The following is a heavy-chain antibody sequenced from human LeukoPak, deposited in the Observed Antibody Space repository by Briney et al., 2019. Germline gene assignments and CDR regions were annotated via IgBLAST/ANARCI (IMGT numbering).Heavy chain of an antibody. Sequence: QSGGSLRLSCAASGFTFSSYEMNWVRQAPGKGLEWVSYITNTGTTIYYADSVKGRFTISRDNAKNSLYLQMNSLRAEDTALYYCARGAGPHTYRGNYYYYYMDVWGKGTTVTVSS. CDR2: ITNTGTTI. D-gene: IGHD3-10*01. J-gene: IGHJ6*03. CDR3: ARGAGPHTYRGNYYYYYMDV. V-gene: IGHV3-48*03. CDR1: GFTFSSYE.